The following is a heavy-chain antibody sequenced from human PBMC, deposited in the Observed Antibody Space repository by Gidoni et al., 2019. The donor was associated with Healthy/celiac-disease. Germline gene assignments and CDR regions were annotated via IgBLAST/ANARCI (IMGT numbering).Heavy chain of an antibody. CDR3: AKVQLDGRMYWYFDL. D-gene: IGHD3-3*01. J-gene: IGHJ2*01. CDR2: ISRSGGST. Sequence: EVQLLESGGGLVQPGGSLRLSCAASGFTFSSYAMSWVRQAPGKGLEWVSAISRSGGSTYYADSVKGRFTISRDNSKNTLYLQMNSLRAEDTAVYYCAKVQLDGRMYWYFDLWGRGTLVTVSS. V-gene: IGHV3-23*01. CDR1: GFTFSSYA.